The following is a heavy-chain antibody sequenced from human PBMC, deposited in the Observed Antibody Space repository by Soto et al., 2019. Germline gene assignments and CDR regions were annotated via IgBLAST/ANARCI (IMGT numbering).Heavy chain of an antibody. D-gene: IGHD3-10*01. Sequence: SETLSLTCAVYGGSFSGYYWSWIRQPPGKGLEWIGEINHSGSTNYNPSLKSRVTISVDTSKNQFSLKLSSVTEADSAVYFCARSIPDSRGGGMDVWGQGATVTVSS. CDR3: ARSIPDSRGGGMDV. CDR1: GGSFSGYY. V-gene: IGHV4-34*01. J-gene: IGHJ6*02. CDR2: INHSGST.